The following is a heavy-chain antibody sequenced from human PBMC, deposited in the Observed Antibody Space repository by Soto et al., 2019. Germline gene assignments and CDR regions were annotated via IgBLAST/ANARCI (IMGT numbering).Heavy chain of an antibody. CDR1: GFSFSSYA. J-gene: IGHJ6*02. Sequence: GVSLRLSCAASGFSFSSYAMSWVRQAPGKGLEWVSSLTAGGGSTYHADSVKGRFAISRDNSKNTLYLQMNSLRAEDTAIYYCEKDSYGSGTDYFYGMDVRGQGTTVTVSS. CDR2: LTAGGGST. CDR3: EKDSYGSGTDYFYGMDV. D-gene: IGHD3-10*01. V-gene: IGHV3-23*01.